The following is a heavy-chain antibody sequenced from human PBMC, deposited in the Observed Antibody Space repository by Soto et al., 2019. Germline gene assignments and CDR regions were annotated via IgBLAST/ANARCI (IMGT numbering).Heavy chain of an antibody. CDR2: IVVGSGNT. J-gene: IGHJ6*02. Sequence: SVNVSCKASGFTFTRSAVQGVRQARGQRLEWIGWIVVGSGNTNYAQKFRERVTITRDMSTSTAYMELSSLRYEYTAVYYCAAITIPDPHPLDVWGQGTTVTVSS. V-gene: IGHV1-58*01. CDR1: GFTFTRSA. D-gene: IGHD3-10*01. CDR3: AAITIPDPHPLDV.